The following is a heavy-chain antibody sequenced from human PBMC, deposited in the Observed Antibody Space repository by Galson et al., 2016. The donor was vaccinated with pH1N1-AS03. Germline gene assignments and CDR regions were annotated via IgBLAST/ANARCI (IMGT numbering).Heavy chain of an antibody. J-gene: IGHJ3*01. CDR3: AREGFRRRLLLPGAFDV. CDR1: GYTFTAYG. D-gene: IGHD3-22*01. CDR2: ISTHTGDT. Sequence: SVKVSCKVSGYTFTAYGVSWVRQAPGQGLQWMEWISTHTGDTNYAQNFHGRVTLPTDTSTTTVYLELRGLQSDNTAVYYCAREGFRRRLLLPGAFDVWGQGTMLTVSS. V-gene: IGHV1-18*01.